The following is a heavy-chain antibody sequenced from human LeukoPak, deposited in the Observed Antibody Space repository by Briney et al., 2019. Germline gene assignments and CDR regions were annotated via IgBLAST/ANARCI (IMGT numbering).Heavy chain of an antibody. Sequence: GGSLRLSCAASGFTFSSYAMSWVRQAPGKELEWVSAISGSGGSTYYADSVKGRFTISRGNSKNTLYLQMNSLRAEDTAVYYCAKAPNYDFWSGYDPFDPWGQGTLVTVSS. J-gene: IGHJ5*02. D-gene: IGHD3-3*01. CDR3: AKAPNYDFWSGYDPFDP. CDR2: ISGSGGST. CDR1: GFTFSSYA. V-gene: IGHV3-23*01.